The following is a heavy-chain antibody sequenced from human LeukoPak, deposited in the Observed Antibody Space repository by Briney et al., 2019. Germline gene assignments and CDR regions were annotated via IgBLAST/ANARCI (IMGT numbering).Heavy chain of an antibody. CDR3: ARDMGKYYYYMDG. J-gene: IGHJ6*03. V-gene: IGHV4-38-2*02. CDR2: IYHSGST. CDR1: GYSISSGYY. Sequence: SETLSLTCTVSGYSISSGYYWGWIRQPPGKGLEWIGSIYHSGSTYYNPSLKSRVTISVDTSKNQFSLKPSSVTAADTAVYYCARDMGKYYYYMDGWGKGTTVTVSS. D-gene: IGHD7-27*01.